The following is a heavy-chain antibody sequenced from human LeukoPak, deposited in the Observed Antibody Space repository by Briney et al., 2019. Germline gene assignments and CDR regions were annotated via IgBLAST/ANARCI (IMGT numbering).Heavy chain of an antibody. D-gene: IGHD1-7*01. CDR2: IKSKTDGGTT. CDR3: ARDVNYGSGAFDI. Sequence: GGSLRLSCAASGFTFSNYAMSWVRQAPGKGLEWVGRIKSKTDGGTTDYAAPVKGRFTISRDDSKNTLYLQMNSLKTEDTAVYYCARDVNYGSGAFDIWGQGTMVTVSS. CDR1: GFTFSNYA. J-gene: IGHJ3*02. V-gene: IGHV3-15*01.